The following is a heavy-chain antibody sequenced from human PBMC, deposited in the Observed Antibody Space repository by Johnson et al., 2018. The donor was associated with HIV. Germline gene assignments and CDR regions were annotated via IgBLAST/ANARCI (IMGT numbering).Heavy chain of an antibody. CDR1: GFTVSSNY. J-gene: IGHJ3*02. Sequence: VQLVESGGGLVQPGGSLRLSCAASGFTVSSNYMSWVRQAPGKGLEWVSVISGSGGSTYYADSVKGRFTISRDNSKNTLYLQMGSLRAEDMAVYYCAREGRGSSSGAFDIWGQGTMVTVSS. CDR2: ISGSGGST. CDR3: AREGRGSSSGAFDI. V-gene: IGHV3-66*02. D-gene: IGHD6-6*01.